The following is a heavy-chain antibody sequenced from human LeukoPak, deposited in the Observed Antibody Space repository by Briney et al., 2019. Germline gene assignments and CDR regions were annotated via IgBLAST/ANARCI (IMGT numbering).Heavy chain of an antibody. V-gene: IGHV3-7*03. D-gene: IGHD3-22*01. CDR1: GFTFSNYW. J-gene: IGHJ3*02. CDR3: AKNMISAGRGTFDI. Sequence: GGSLRLSCAASGFTFSNYWMTWVRQVPGKGLEWVANIKQGGSEKYYVDSVKGRFTISRDNAKNSLYLQMNSLRAEDMALYYCAKNMISAGRGTFDIWGQGTMVTVSS. CDR2: IKQGGSEK.